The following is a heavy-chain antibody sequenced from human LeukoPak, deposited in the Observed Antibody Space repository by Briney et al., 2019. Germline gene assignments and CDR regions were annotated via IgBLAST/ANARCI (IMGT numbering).Heavy chain of an antibody. D-gene: IGHD3-22*01. J-gene: IGHJ5*02. Sequence: PGGSLRLSCAASGFTFSSYGMHWVRQAPGKGLEWVAFIRYDGSNKYYADSVKGRFTISRDNSKNTLYLQMNSLRAEDTAVYYCAKDGHYYDSSAWFDPWGQGTLVTVSS. CDR1: GFTFSSYG. CDR2: IRYDGSNK. CDR3: AKDGHYYDSSAWFDP. V-gene: IGHV3-30*02.